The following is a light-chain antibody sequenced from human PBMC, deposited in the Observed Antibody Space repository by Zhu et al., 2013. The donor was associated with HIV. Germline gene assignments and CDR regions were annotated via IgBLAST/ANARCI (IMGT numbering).Light chain of an antibody. V-gene: IGKV3-20*01. CDR2: GTS. J-gene: IGKJ2*01. Sequence: EIVLTQSPATLSLSPGERATLSCRANQTVSSYLAWYQQKPGQAPRLLIYGTSNRAPGIPDRFSGSGSRTDFTLSISRLDPEDFAVYYCQQYGSSPYTFGQGTKLEIK. CDR1: QTVSSY. CDR3: QQYGSSPYT.